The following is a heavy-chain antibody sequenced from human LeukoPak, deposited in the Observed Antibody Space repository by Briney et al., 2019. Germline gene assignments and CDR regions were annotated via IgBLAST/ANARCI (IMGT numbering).Heavy chain of an antibody. CDR3: ARDWEAVAGDRYDY. J-gene: IGHJ4*02. Sequence: GGSLRLSCAASGFTFSSYSMNWVRQAPGKGLEWVSYISSSSSTIYYADSVKGRFTISRDNAKNSLYLQMNSLRAEDTAVYYCARDWEAVAGDRYDYWGQGTLVTVSS. D-gene: IGHD6-19*01. CDR1: GFTFSSYS. CDR2: ISSSSSTI. V-gene: IGHV3-48*04.